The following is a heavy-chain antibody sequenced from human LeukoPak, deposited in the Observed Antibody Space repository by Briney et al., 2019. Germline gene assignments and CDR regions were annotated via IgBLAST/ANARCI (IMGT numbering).Heavy chain of an antibody. D-gene: IGHD6-19*01. Sequence: GRSLRLSCAASGFTFSSYAMHWVHQAPGKGLEWVAVISYDGSNKYYADSVKGRFTISRDNSKNTLYLQMNSLRAEDTAVYYCARSPYSSGWQSDYWGQGTLVTVSS. CDR2: ISYDGSNK. CDR3: ARSPYSSGWQSDY. V-gene: IGHV3-30-3*01. CDR1: GFTFSSYA. J-gene: IGHJ4*02.